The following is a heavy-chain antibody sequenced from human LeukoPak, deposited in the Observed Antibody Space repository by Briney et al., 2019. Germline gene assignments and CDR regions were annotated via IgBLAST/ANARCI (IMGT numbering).Heavy chain of an antibody. CDR2: ISYDGSNK. CDR1: GFTFSSYA. Sequence: GRSLRLSCAASGFTFSSYAMHWVRQAPGKGLEWVAVISYDGSNKYYADSVKGRFTISRDNSKNTLYLQTNSLRAEDTAVYYCAGSNTYIVVPAAAQFDYWGQGTLVTVSS. J-gene: IGHJ4*02. V-gene: IGHV3-30-3*01. D-gene: IGHD2-2*01. CDR3: AGSNTYIVVPAAAQFDY.